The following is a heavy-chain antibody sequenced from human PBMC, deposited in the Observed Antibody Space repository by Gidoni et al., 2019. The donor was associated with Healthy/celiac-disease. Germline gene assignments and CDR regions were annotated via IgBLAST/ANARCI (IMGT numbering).Heavy chain of an antibody. V-gene: IGHV4-34*01. CDR1: GGSFSGYY. J-gene: IGHJ4*02. CDR3: ARRTNNFPTDY. CDR2: INHSGST. Sequence: QVQLQQWRAGLLKPSETLSLTCAVYGGSFSGYYWSWIRQPPGKGLEWIGEINHSGSTNYNPSLKSRVTISVDTSKKQFSLKLSSVTAADTAVYYCARRTNNFPTDYWGQGTLVTVSS.